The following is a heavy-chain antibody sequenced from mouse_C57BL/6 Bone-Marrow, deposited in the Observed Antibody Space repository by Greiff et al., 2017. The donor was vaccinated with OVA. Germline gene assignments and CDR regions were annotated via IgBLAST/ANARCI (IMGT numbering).Heavy chain of an antibody. Sequence: QVQLQQPGAELVKPGASVKLSCKASGYTFTSYWMQWVKQRPGQGLEWIGEIDPSDSYTNYNQKFKGKATLTVDTSSSTAYMQLSSLTSEDSAVYYCAIYYYGSFYWYFDVWGTGTTVTVSS. D-gene: IGHD1-1*01. V-gene: IGHV1-50*01. CDR1: GYTFTSYW. CDR3: AIYYYGSFYWYFDV. CDR2: IDPSDSYT. J-gene: IGHJ1*03.